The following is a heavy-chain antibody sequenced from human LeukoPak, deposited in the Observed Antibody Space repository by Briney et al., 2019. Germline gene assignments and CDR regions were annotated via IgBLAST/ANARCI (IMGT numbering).Heavy chain of an antibody. CDR2: IYSDGST. V-gene: IGHV3-43*01. D-gene: IGHD3-3*01. J-gene: IGHJ4*02. CDR3: ASGNYFDY. Sequence: GGSLRLSCAASGFTFDDYTMHWVRQAPGKGLEWVSVIYSDGSTYYADSVKGRFTISRDNAKNSLYLQMSSLRADDTAVYFCASGNYFDYWGQGTLVAVSS. CDR1: GFTFDDYT.